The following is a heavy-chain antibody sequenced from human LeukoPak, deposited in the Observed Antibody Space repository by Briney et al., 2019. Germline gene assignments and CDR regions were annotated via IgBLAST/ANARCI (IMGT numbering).Heavy chain of an antibody. J-gene: IGHJ4*02. V-gene: IGHV3-30-3*01. CDR3: ARGSYSGSFRGDY. CDR2: ISYDGSNK. D-gene: IGHD1-26*01. Sequence: GGSLRLSCAASGFTFSSYAMHWVRQAPGKGLEWVAVISYDGSNKYYADSVKGRFTISRDNSKNSLYLQMNSLRAEDTAVYYCARGSYSGSFRGDYWGQGTLVTVSS. CDR1: GFTFSSYA.